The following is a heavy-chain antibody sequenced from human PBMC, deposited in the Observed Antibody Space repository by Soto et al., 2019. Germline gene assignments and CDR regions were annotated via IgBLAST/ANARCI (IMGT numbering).Heavy chain of an antibody. Sequence: QVQLVQSGAEVREPGSSVKVSCEASGGTFRSYAINWVRQAPGQGLEWMGGIIPMFGKPNYAEKFLGRVTISADESTRTAYMEVTRLKSEDTAVYYCARSMETNYFYCMVVWCLGTTVTVSS. CDR3: ARSMETNYFYCMVV. J-gene: IGHJ6*02. D-gene: IGHD2-8*01. CDR2: IIPMFGKP. CDR1: GGTFRSYA. V-gene: IGHV1-69*01.